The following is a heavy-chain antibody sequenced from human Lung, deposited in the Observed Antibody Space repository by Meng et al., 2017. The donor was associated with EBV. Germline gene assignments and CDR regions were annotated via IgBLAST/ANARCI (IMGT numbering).Heavy chain of an antibody. V-gene: IGHV3-21*01. CDR2: ITSSSNYI. CDR1: GFTFICNS. D-gene: IGHD5-12*01. CDR3: ARDARDSGYDPSFDY. Sequence: LVESGGRVVKQGGPRRLSSSALGFTFICNSMDWVRWAPGKGLEWVSSITSSSNYIYDADSVKGRFTISRYNAKNSLYLQMTSLRAEDTAVYYCARDARDSGYDPSFDYWGQGALVTVSS. J-gene: IGHJ4*02.